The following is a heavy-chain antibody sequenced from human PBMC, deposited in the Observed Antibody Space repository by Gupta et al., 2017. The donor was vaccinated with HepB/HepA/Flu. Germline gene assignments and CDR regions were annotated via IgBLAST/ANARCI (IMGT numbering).Heavy chain of an antibody. CDR1: GFPFSDYG. Sequence: EVQLLESGGGLAQPGGSLRLSCAASGFPFSDYGLSWVRQSPGKGLEWVSTFTGRGASAFYADSVKGRFTIARDNSKDTLYLQLNSLRAEETALYYCVKDFGGCSSASCHNAPGPFARWGRGTLVTVSS. J-gene: IGHJ2*01. CDR2: FTGRGASA. V-gene: IGHV3-23*01. CDR3: VKDFGGCSSASCHNAPGPFAR. D-gene: IGHD2-2*02.